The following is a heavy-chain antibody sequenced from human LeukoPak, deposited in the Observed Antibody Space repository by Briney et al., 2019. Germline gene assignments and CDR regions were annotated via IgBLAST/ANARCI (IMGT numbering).Heavy chain of an antibody. D-gene: IGHD6-13*01. Sequence: SGPTLVKPTQTLTLTCTFSGFSLSTSGLGVGWIRQPRGKALEWLALIYWDDDRRYSPSLKSRLTITKDTSKNQVVLTMTNMDPVDTSTYCCAHSYYNSSYDYWGQGTLVTVSS. V-gene: IGHV2-5*02. CDR1: GFSLSTSGLG. CDR2: IYWDDDR. J-gene: IGHJ4*02. CDR3: AHSYYNSSYDY.